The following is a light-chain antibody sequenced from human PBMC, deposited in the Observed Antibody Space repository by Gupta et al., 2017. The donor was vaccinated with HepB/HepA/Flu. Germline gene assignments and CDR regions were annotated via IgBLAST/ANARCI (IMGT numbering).Light chain of an antibody. CDR3: GTWDSSLSAAV. J-gene: IGLJ2*01. V-gene: IGLV1-51*02. CDR1: ISNIGNNY. CDR2: EDN. Sequence: QSVLTQPPSVSAALGQNVTIYCSGSISNIGNNYVSWYQQLPGSAPKLLIYEDNKRPSGIPDRFSGSKSGTSATLVITVLQTGDEADYYCGTWDSSLSAAVFGGGTELTVL.